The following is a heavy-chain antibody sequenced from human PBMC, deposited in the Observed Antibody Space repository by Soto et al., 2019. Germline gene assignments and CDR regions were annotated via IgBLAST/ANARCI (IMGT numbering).Heavy chain of an antibody. CDR3: ARDPGYCSSTSCFSNWFDP. D-gene: IGHD2-2*01. CDR1: GYTFTSYG. J-gene: IGHJ5*02. CDR2: ISAYNGNT. Sequence: ASVKVSCKASGYTFTSYGISWVRQAPGQGLEWMGWISAYNGNTNYAQKLQGRVTMTTDTSTSTAYMELRSLRSDDTAAYYCARDPGYCSSTSCFSNWFDPWGKGTLVTVSS. V-gene: IGHV1-18*01.